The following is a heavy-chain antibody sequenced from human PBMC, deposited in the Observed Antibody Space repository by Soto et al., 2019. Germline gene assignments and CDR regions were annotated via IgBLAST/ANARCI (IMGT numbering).Heavy chain of an antibody. CDR3: ARGNRGSCYSASDY. Sequence: GGSLRLSFATSGFTFNKFSMNWVRQAPGKGLEWLSVISESGDSAFYADSVKGRFTISRDKSNNMVYLQMNSLRVEDTALHHCARGNRGSCYSASDYWGPGTLVTVS. CDR2: ISESGDSA. V-gene: IGHV3-23*01. CDR1: GFTFNKFS. D-gene: IGHD2-15*01. J-gene: IGHJ4*02.